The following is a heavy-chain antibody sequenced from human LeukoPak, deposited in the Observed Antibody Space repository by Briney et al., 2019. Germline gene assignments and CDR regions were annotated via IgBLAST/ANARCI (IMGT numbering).Heavy chain of an antibody. V-gene: IGHV4-59*01. Sequence: SETLSLTCTVSGGSISSYYWSWIRQPPGMGLEWIGYIYYSGSTNYNPSLKSRVTISVDTSKNQFSLKLSSVTAADTAVYYCARVGEVTIFGVARFDYWGQGTLVTVSS. CDR1: GGSISSYY. J-gene: IGHJ4*02. CDR3: ARVGEVTIFGVARFDY. CDR2: IYYSGST. D-gene: IGHD3-3*01.